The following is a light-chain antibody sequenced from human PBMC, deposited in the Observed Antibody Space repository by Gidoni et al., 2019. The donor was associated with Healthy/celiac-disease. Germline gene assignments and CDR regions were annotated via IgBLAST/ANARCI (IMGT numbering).Light chain of an antibody. CDR1: QSVSSSY. J-gene: IGKJ3*01. CDR3: QQYGSSPQ. V-gene: IGKV3-20*01. Sequence: EIVLTQSPGPLSLSPGERATRSCRASQSVSSSYLAWYQQKPGQAPRLLIYGASSRATGIPDRFSGSGSGTDFTLTISRLEPEDFAVYYCQQYGSSPQFGPGTKVDIK. CDR2: GAS.